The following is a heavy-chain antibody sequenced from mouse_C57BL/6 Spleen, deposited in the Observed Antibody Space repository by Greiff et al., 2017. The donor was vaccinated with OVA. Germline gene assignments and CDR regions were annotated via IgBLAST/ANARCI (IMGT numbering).Heavy chain of an antibody. Sequence: VQGVESGAELMKPGASVKLSCKATGYTFTGYWIEWVKQRPGHGLEWIGEILPGSGSTNYNEKFKGKATFTADTSSNTAYMQLSSLTTEDSAIYYCARGANYYGSSYNWFAYWGQGTLVTVSA. CDR2: ILPGSGST. J-gene: IGHJ3*01. CDR1: GYTFTGYW. CDR3: ARGANYYGSSYNWFAY. V-gene: IGHV1-9*01. D-gene: IGHD1-1*01.